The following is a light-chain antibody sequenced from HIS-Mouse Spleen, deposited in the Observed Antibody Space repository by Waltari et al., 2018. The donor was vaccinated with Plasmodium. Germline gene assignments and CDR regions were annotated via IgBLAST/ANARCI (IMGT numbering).Light chain of an antibody. V-gene: IGKV4-1*01. Sequence: DIVMTQSPDSLAVSLAERATITCKSSQSVLYSSNNKNYLAWYQQKPGQLPNLLIYWASTREFGVPDRFSGSGSGTDFTLTISSLQAEDVAVYYCQKYYSNPLTFGGGTKVEIK. CDR3: QKYYSNPLT. CDR2: WAS. CDR1: QSVLYSSNNKNY. J-gene: IGKJ4*01.